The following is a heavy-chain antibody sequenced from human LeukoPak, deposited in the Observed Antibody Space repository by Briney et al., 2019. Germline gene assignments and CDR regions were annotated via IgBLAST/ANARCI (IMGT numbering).Heavy chain of an antibody. CDR3: ARLLLRGRATSDY. J-gene: IGHJ4*02. CDR2: INPNSGGT. CDR1: GYTFTGYY. Sequence: ASVKVSCKASGYTFTGYYMHWVRQAPGQGLEWMGWINPNSGGTNYAQKFQGRVTMTRDTSISTAYMELSRLRSDDTAVYYCARLLLRGRATSDYWGQGTLVTVSS. D-gene: IGHD3-16*01. V-gene: IGHV1-2*02.